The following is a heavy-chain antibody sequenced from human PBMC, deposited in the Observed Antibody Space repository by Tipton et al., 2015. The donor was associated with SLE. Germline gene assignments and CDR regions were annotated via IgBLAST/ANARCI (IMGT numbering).Heavy chain of an antibody. CDR2: IYTGESLSGGI. J-gene: IGHJ5*02. Sequence: TLSLTCTVSGDSISTHYWSWIRQPAGKGLEWIGRIYTGESLSGGINYNPSLRSRVTMSLDTPKNQFSLKMTSVTAADTAVYYCARGEGYYGSGSYQGWFDPWGQGTLVTVSS. D-gene: IGHD3-10*01. CDR1: GDSISTHY. V-gene: IGHV4-4*07. CDR3: ARGEGYYGSGSYQGWFDP.